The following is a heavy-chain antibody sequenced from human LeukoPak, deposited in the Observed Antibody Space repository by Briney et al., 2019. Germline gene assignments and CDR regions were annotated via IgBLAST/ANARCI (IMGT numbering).Heavy chain of an antibody. CDR1: GASISSYY. CDR3: ARQGFWSGYIPDWYFDL. D-gene: IGHD3-3*01. J-gene: IGHJ2*01. CDR2: IYYSGST. V-gene: IGHV4-59*01. Sequence: SETLSLTCTVSGASISSYYWCWIQQPPGKGLEWMGYIYYSGSTNYNPSLKSRVTISVDTSKNQFSLKLSSVTAADTAVYYCARQGFWSGYIPDWYFDLWGRGTLVTVSS.